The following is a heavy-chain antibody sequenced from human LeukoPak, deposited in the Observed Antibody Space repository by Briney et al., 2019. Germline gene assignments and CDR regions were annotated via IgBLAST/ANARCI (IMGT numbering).Heavy chain of an antibody. V-gene: IGHV4-34*01. D-gene: IGHD6-19*01. CDR3: ARRDRAVAELVY. Sequence: SETLSLTCAVYGGSFSGYYWSWIRQPPGKGLEWIGEINHSENTNYNPSLKSRVTISVDTSKNQFSLKLSSVTAADTAVYYCARRDRAVAELVYWGQGTLVTVSS. CDR2: INHSENT. J-gene: IGHJ4*02. CDR1: GGSFSGYY.